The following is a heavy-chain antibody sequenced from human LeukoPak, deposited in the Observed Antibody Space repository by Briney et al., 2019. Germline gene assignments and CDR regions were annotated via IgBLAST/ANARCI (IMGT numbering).Heavy chain of an antibody. CDR1: GFTFASSA. Sequence: ASVKVSCKASGFTFASSAVQWVRQARGQRLEWIGWIVVGSGNTHYAQKFQERVTITRDMSTSTAYMELSSLRSEDTAVYYCAAAEDIVVVPAATDWFDPWDQGTLVTVSS. J-gene: IGHJ5*02. CDR2: IVVGSGNT. D-gene: IGHD2-2*01. CDR3: AAAEDIVVVPAATDWFDP. V-gene: IGHV1-58*01.